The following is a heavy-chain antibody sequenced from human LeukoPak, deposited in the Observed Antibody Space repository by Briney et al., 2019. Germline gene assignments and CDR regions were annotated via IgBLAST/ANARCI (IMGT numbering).Heavy chain of an antibody. Sequence: GRSLRLSCAASGFTLSSHWMSWVRQAPGKGLEWVANINQDGSAKYYVDSVKGRFTISRDNAKNSMFLQMNSLRAEDTALYYCARWDIRGTAHQLDYWGQGTLVTVSS. CDR1: GFTLSSHW. J-gene: IGHJ4*02. D-gene: IGHD1-7*01. CDR3: ARWDIRGTAHQLDY. CDR2: INQDGSAK. V-gene: IGHV3-7*01.